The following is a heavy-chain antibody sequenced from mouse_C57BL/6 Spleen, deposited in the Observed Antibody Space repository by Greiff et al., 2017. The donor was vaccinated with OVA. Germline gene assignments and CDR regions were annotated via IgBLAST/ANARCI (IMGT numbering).Heavy chain of an antibody. J-gene: IGHJ4*01. CDR1: GYTFTDYY. CDR2: IYPGSGNT. CDR3: ARRGFDGYPMDY. V-gene: IGHV1-76*01. Sequence: QVQLKESGAELVRPGASVKLSCKASGYTFTDYYINWVKQRPGQGLEWIARIYPGSGNTYYNEKFKGKATLTAAKSSSTAYMQLSSLTSEDSAVYFCARRGFDGYPMDYWGQGTSVTVSS. D-gene: IGHD2-3*01.